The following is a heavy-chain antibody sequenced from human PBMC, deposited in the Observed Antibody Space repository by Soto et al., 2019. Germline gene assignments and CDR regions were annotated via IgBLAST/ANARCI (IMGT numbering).Heavy chain of an antibody. CDR3: EKDERYCSSTSCYTYYYYGMDV. CDR1: GFTFSSYG. Sequence: GGSLRLSCAASGFTFSSYGMHWVLQAPGQWLEWEAVISYDGSNKYYADSVKVRFTMSRDNSKNTLYLQMNSLRAEDTAVYYCEKDERYCSSTSCYTYYYYGMDVWGQGTTVTVSS. D-gene: IGHD2-2*02. CDR2: ISYDGSNK. J-gene: IGHJ6*02. V-gene: IGHV3-30*18.